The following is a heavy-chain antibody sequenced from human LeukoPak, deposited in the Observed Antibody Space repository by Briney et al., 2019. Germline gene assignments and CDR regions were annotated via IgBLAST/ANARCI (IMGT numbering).Heavy chain of an antibody. J-gene: IGHJ3*02. CDR3: ARVITILTLGYAFGI. Sequence: TSETLSLTCTVSGGSITHYYWTWIRQPPGKTLEWIGYIYYSGSTYYNPSLKSRVTISVDTSKNQFSLKLSSVTAADTAVYYCARVITILTLGYAFGIWGQGTMVTVSS. V-gene: IGHV4-59*12. CDR1: GGSITHYY. D-gene: IGHD3-9*01. CDR2: IYYSGST.